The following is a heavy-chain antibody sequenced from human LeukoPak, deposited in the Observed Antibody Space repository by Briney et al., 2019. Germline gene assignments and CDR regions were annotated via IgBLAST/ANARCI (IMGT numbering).Heavy chain of an antibody. D-gene: IGHD7-27*01. CDR1: GFTFSSYV. Sequence: GGSLRLSCAASGFTFSSYVTHWVRQAPGKGLEWVAVIWHGGSNENYADSVKGRFTISRDNSKNTLYLQMTSLRAEDTAVYYCARDLGLSPFDYWGQGTLVTVSS. CDR2: IWHGGSNE. CDR3: ARDLGLSPFDY. V-gene: IGHV3-33*01. J-gene: IGHJ4*02.